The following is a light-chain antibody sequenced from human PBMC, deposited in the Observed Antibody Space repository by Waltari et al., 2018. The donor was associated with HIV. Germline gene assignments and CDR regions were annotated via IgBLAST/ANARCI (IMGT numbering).Light chain of an antibody. J-gene: IGLJ2*01. CDR1: NGDIGTYDY. V-gene: IGLV2-11*01. CDR3: CSYAGSHTHNVI. CDR2: DVS. Sequence: QSALTQPRSVSGSPGQSVTVSCTGSNGDIGTYDYVSWYQQHPDKAPKLLIYDVSSRPLGVPDRFSGSKSDNTASLTISGLQAADEAEYYCCSYAGSHTHNVIFGGGTKLTVL.